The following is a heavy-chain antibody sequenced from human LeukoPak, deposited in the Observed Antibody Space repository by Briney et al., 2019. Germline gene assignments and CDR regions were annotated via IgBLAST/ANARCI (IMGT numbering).Heavy chain of an antibody. V-gene: IGHV1-2*02. Sequence: ASVKVSCKASGDTFIRYGISWVRQAPGQGLEWMGWINPNSGGTNYAQKFQGRVTMTRDTSISTAYMELSRLRSDDTAVYYCATSYYYGSGSHWYFDLWGRGTLVTVSS. CDR1: GDTFIRYG. CDR2: INPNSGGT. J-gene: IGHJ2*01. D-gene: IGHD3-10*01. CDR3: ATSYYYGSGSHWYFDL.